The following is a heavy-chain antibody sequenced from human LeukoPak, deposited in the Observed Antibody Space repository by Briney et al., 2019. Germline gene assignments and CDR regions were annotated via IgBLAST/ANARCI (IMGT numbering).Heavy chain of an antibody. CDR1: GFTFNNYA. Sequence: PGGSLRLSCAASGFTFNNYAMNWVRQAPGKGLEWVAAVTGPADTTYYADSVKGRFTISRDSFKDTLYLQTNRLGAEDTALYYCAKGAAIDHWGQGTLVTVSS. D-gene: IGHD5-24*01. V-gene: IGHV3-23*01. J-gene: IGHJ4*02. CDR2: VTGPADTT. CDR3: AKGAAIDH.